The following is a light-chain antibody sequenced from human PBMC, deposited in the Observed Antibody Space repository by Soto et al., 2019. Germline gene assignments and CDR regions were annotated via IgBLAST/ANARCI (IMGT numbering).Light chain of an antibody. J-gene: IGKJ2*01. V-gene: IGKV3-20*01. Sequence: ETVLTQAPGTLSLYTGERATLSCRASQSVSSSYLAWYQQKPGQAPRLLIYGASSRATGIPDRFSGSGSGTDFTLTISRLEPEDFAVYYCQQYGTSPFTLGQGTEVDIK. CDR3: QQYGTSPFT. CDR1: QSVSSSY. CDR2: GAS.